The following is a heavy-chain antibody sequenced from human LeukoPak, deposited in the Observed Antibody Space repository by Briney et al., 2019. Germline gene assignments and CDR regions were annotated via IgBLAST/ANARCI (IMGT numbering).Heavy chain of an antibody. CDR3: ARMVNYRSKKTYYYDSSGYYLIDY. J-gene: IGHJ4*02. D-gene: IGHD3-22*01. CDR2: MNPNSGNT. Sequence: ASVKVSCKASGYTFTSYGINWVRQATGQGLEWMGWMNPNSGNTGYAQKFQGRVTMTRNTSISTAYMELSSLRSDDTTVYYCARMVNYRSKKTYYYDSSGYYLIDYWGQGTLVTVSS. V-gene: IGHV1-8*02. CDR1: GYTFTSYG.